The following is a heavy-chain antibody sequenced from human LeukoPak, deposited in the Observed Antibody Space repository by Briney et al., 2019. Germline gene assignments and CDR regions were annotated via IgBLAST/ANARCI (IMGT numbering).Heavy chain of an antibody. Sequence: GGSLRLSCAVSGFTFSESAMGWVRQAPGKGLEWVASISETGDSTHYADSMKGRSTVSRDNSKNTLYLQMNSLRAEDTAVYYCAGSSSGSYAAFDIWGQGTMVTVSS. CDR2: ISETGDST. V-gene: IGHV3-23*01. CDR3: AGSSSGSYAAFDI. CDR1: GFTFSESA. D-gene: IGHD1-26*01. J-gene: IGHJ3*02.